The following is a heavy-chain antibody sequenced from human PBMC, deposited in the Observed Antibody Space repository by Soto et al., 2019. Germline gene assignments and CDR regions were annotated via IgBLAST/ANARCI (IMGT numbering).Heavy chain of an antibody. CDR2: MYYSGNT. J-gene: IGHJ4*02. V-gene: IGHV4-59*01. CDR3: VGGISGRGQIVQ. Sequence: SETLSLTCTVSGGSITNYYWSWIRQPPGKRLEYIGYMYYSGNTYYNPSLKSRVTISGDASKNQFSLKLSSVTAADTAVCYCVGGISGRGQIVQGGQETLVTVSS. CDR1: GGSITNYY. D-gene: IGHD3-10*01.